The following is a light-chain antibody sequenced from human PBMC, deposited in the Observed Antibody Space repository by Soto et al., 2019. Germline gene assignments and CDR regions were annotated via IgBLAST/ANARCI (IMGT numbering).Light chain of an antibody. CDR3: QQYGSSFT. CDR2: ASS. CDR1: QSVSSSY. V-gene: IGKV3-20*01. J-gene: IGKJ3*01. Sequence: EIVLTQSPGTLSLSLGDRATLSCRASQSVSSSYLAWHQQKPDQAPMLLIYASSSKATGIPDRFSGSGSGTDFTITISRLEPEDSAFYYCQQYGSSFTFGPGTKVDIK.